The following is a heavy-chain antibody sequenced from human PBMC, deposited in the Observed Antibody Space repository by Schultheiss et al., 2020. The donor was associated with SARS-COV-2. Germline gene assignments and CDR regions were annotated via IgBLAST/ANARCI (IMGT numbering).Heavy chain of an antibody. CDR1: GYSISSGYY. Sequence: SQTLSLTCAVSGYSISSGYYWGWIRQPPGKGLEWIGSIYYSGSTYYNPSLKSQVTISVDTSKNQFSLKVTSVTAADTAVYYCARGPPSWAGNTAFFQHWGQGTLVTVSS. J-gene: IGHJ1*01. V-gene: IGHV4-38-2*01. D-gene: IGHD5-18*01. CDR2: IYYSGST. CDR3: ARGPPSWAGNTAFFQH.